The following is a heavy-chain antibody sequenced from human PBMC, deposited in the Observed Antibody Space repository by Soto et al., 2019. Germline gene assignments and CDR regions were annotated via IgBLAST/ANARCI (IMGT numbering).Heavy chain of an antibody. CDR1: GYSFTDYD. Sequence: ASVKVSCKTSGYSFTDYDIHWVRQAAGQGLEWMRWMNPGNNQHVYTQKFRGRVTVSTDTLYLQMNSLRAEDTAVYYCAKDPPNVPAAMGPPLYFDYWGQGTLVTVSS. CDR2: MNPGNNQH. D-gene: IGHD2-2*01. CDR3: AKDPPNVPAAMGPPLYFDY. J-gene: IGHJ4*02. V-gene: IGHV1-8*01.